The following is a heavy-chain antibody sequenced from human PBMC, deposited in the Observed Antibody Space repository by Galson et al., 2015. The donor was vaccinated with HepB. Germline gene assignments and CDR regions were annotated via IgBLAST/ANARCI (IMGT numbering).Heavy chain of an antibody. J-gene: IGHJ4*02. CDR1: GFTVSSNY. V-gene: IGHV3-66*02. Sequence: SLRLSCAASGFTVSSNYMSWVRQAPGKGLEWVSVIYSGGSTYYADSVKGRFTISRDNSKNTLYLQMNSLRAEDTAVYYCARDGRTRDGYNNGYWGQGTLVTVSS. CDR2: IYSGGST. CDR3: ARDGRTRDGYNNGY. D-gene: IGHD5-24*01.